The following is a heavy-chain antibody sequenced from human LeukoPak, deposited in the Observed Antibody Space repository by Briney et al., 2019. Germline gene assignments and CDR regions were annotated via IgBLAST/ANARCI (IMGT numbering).Heavy chain of an antibody. Sequence: GGSLRLSCAASGFTFSSYAMHWVRQAPGKGLEWVAVISYDGSNKYYADSVKGRFTVSRDNAKKSVYLQMNSLRAEDTAVYYCAKDYGDFHFDYWGQGTLVTVSS. V-gene: IGHV3-30*04. J-gene: IGHJ4*02. CDR2: ISYDGSNK. CDR1: GFTFSSYA. CDR3: AKDYGDFHFDY. D-gene: IGHD4-17*01.